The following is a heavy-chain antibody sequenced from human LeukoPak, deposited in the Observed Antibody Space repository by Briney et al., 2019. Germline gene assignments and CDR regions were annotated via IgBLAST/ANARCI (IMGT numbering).Heavy chain of an antibody. D-gene: IGHD5-24*01. Sequence: GGSLRLSCAASGFTFSSYSMNWVRQAPGKGLEWVSSISSISSYIYYADSVKGRFTVSRDNAKNSLYLQMDSLRAEDTAVYYCARDRTLGQRDGFILFWGQGTLATVSP. CDR2: ISSISSYI. V-gene: IGHV3-21*01. CDR1: GFTFSSYS. J-gene: IGHJ4*02. CDR3: ARDRTLGQRDGFILF.